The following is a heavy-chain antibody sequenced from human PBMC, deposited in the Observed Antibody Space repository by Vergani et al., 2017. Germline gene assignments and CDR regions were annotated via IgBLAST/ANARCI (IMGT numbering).Heavy chain of an antibody. CDR2: IKSKTDGGTT. J-gene: IGHJ4*02. CDR1: GFTFSNAW. D-gene: IGHD1-1*01. V-gene: IGHV3-15*01. Sequence: EVQLVESGGGLVQPGGSLRLSCAASGFTFSNAWMSWVRQAPGKGLEWVGRIKSKTDGGTTDYAAPVKGRFTISKDDSKNTLYLQMTSLKAEDTAVYYCTTDSLGTTPDYWGQGTLVTVSS. CDR3: TTDSLGTTPDY.